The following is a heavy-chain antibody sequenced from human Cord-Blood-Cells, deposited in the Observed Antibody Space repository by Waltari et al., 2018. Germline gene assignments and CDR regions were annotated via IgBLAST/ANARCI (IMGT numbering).Heavy chain of an antibody. J-gene: IGHJ4*02. V-gene: IGHV3-30*02. CDR3: AKWGVVPAAMGFDY. Sequence: QVQLVESGGGVVQPGGSLRLSCAASGFTFSSYGMHWVRQAPGKGLEWVAFIRYDGSNKYYADSVKGRFTISRYNSKNTLYLQMNSLRAEDTAVYYCAKWGVVPAAMGFDYWGQGTLVTVSS. CDR1: GFTFSSYG. CDR2: IRYDGSNK. D-gene: IGHD2-2*01.